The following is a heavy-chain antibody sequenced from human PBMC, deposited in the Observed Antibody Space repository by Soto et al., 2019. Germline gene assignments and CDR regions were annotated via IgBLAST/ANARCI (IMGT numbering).Heavy chain of an antibody. D-gene: IGHD3-3*01. CDR2: ISYDGSNK. CDR3: ARTLESEQFDY. V-gene: IGHV3-30-3*01. J-gene: IGHJ4*02. Sequence: GGSLSLSCAASGVHFSSYCMHWVRQAPGKGLEWVAVISYDGSNKYYADSVKGRFTISRDNSKNTLYLQMNSLRAEDTAVYYCARTLESEQFDYWGQGTLVTVSS. CDR1: GVHFSSYC.